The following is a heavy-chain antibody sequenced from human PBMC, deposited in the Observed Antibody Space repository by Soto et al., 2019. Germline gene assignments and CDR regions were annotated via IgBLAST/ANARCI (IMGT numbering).Heavy chain of an antibody. CDR2: ISSSSSYI. V-gene: IGHV3-21*01. J-gene: IGHJ4*02. CDR3: ARDPGRKGIFGVVTPKLPDY. CDR1: GFTFSSYS. D-gene: IGHD3-3*01. Sequence: EVQLVESGGGLVKPGGSLRLSCAASGFTFSSYSMNWVRQAPGKGLEWASSISSSSSYIYYADSVKGRFTISRDNAKNSLYLQMNSLRAEDTAVYYCARDPGRKGIFGVVTPKLPDYWGQGTLVTVSS.